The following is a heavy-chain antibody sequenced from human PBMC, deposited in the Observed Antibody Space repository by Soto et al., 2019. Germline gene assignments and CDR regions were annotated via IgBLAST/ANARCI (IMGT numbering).Heavy chain of an antibody. D-gene: IGHD4-4*01. CDR3: ARVSMSTVSWGFDP. CDR1: GDSITSNH. V-gene: IGHV4-59*01. J-gene: IGHJ5*02. Sequence: SETLSLTXAVSGDSITSNHWNWIRQPPGRGLEWIGYIYNSGTTKYNPSLKSRVIISVDTSKNQPSLKLSSVTAADTAVYYCARVSMSTVSWGFDPWGQGTLVTVSS. CDR2: IYNSGTT.